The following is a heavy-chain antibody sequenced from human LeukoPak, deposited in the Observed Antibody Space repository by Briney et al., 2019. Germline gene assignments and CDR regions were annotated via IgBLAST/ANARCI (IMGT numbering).Heavy chain of an antibody. D-gene: IGHD2-15*01. Sequence: GGSLRLSCAACGFTFSSYAMSWARQAPGRGLEWVSTFSGSGGNTYYADSVTGRLTISRDNSKITLYLQMNSLRAEDTAVYYCAKSGLNRFDYWGQGTLVTVSS. CDR3: AKSGLNRFDY. V-gene: IGHV3-23*01. J-gene: IGHJ4*02. CDR1: GFTFSSYA. CDR2: FSGSGGNT.